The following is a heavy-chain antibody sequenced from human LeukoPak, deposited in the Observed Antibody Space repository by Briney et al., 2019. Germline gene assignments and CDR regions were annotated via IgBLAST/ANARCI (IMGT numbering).Heavy chain of an antibody. Sequence: SETLSLTCAVYGGSSSGYYWSWIRQPPGKGLEWIGEINHSGSTNYNPSLKSRVTISVDTSKNQFSLKLSSVTAADTAVYYCARDTAEWFGKPGKGFDYWGQGTLVTVSS. CDR2: INHSGST. V-gene: IGHV4-34*01. CDR3: ARDTAEWFGKPGKGFDY. D-gene: IGHD3-3*01. CDR1: GGSSSGYY. J-gene: IGHJ4*02.